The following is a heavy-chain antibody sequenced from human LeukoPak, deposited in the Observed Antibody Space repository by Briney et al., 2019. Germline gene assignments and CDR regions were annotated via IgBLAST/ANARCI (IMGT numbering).Heavy chain of an antibody. J-gene: IGHJ4*02. CDR1: GGSISSYY. CDR3: ARLTYYDILTGYQFDY. V-gene: IGHV4-59*01. D-gene: IGHD3-9*01. Sequence: SETLSLTCTVSGGSISSYYWSWIRQPPGKGLEWIGYIYYSGSTNYNPSLKSRVTISVDTSKNQFSLKLSSVTAADTAVYYCARLTYYDILTGYQFDYWGQGTLVTVSS. CDR2: IYYSGST.